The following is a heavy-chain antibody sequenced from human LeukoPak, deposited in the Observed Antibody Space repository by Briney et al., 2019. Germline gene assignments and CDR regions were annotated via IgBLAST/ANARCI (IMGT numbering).Heavy chain of an antibody. Sequence: GGSLSLSCAASGFTFSSYEMNWVRQAPGKGLEWVPYISSSGSTIYYADSVKGRFTISRDNAKNSLYLQMNSLRAEDTAVYYCAREIADLGYFDLWGRGTLVTVSS. J-gene: IGHJ2*01. CDR3: AREIADLGYFDL. CDR1: GFTFSSYE. V-gene: IGHV3-48*03. CDR2: ISSSGSTI. D-gene: IGHD6-13*01.